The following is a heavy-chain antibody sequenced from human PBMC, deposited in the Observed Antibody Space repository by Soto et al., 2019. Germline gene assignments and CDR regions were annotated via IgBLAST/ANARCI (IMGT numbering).Heavy chain of an antibody. CDR3: AREVTVASYSFDF. Sequence: QVQLVQSGAEVQKPGSSVKVSCKASGGTFSSYAISWVRQAPGQGLEWMGGIIPIFGTANYAQKFQGRVTITADDSTSTAYMELRSLRPDDTAVYYCAREVTVASYSFDFWGQGTLVTVSS. V-gene: IGHV1-69*01. CDR2: IIPIFGTA. CDR1: GGTFSSYA. D-gene: IGHD5-12*01. J-gene: IGHJ4*02.